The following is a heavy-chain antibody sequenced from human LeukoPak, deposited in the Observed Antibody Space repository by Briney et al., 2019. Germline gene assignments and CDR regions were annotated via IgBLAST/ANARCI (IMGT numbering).Heavy chain of an antibody. J-gene: IGHJ4*02. CDR3: ARDETGLGQSIAAAGFDY. CDR1: GGTFSSYA. D-gene: IGHD6-13*01. Sequence: ASVKVSCKASGGTFSSYAISWVRQAPGQGLEWMGGIIPIFGTANYAQKFQGRVTITADESTSTAYMELSSLRSEDTAVYYCARDETGLGQSIAAAGFDYWGQGTLVTVSS. CDR2: IIPIFGTA. V-gene: IGHV1-69*13.